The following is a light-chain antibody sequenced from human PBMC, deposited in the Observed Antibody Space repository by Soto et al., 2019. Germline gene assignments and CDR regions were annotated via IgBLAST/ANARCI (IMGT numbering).Light chain of an antibody. Sequence: EIVLTQSPGTLSLSPGEGATLSCRASQSVDGSYLAWFRQKPGQAPRLLIYGTSTRPSGIPARFSGSGSGTDFTLTISRLEPEDFEVYYCHQFDSPTWTFGQGTKVEI. V-gene: IGKV3-20*01. CDR1: QSVDGSY. CDR2: GTS. J-gene: IGKJ1*01. CDR3: HQFDSPTWT.